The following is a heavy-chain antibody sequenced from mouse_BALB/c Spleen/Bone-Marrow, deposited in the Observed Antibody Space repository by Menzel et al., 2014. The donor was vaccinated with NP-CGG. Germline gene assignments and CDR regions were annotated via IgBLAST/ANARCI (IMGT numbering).Heavy chain of an antibody. J-gene: IGHJ1*01. V-gene: IGHV5-17*02. CDR1: GFTFSSFG. Sequence: EVHLVESGRGLVQPGGSRKLSCAASGFTFSSFGMHWVRQAPEKGLEWVAYISSGSSTIYYADTVKGRFTISRDNPKNTLFLQMTSLRSEDTAMYYCARYYGNYSGYFDVWGAGTTVTVSS. CDR2: ISSGSSTI. CDR3: ARYYGNYSGYFDV. D-gene: IGHD2-1*01.